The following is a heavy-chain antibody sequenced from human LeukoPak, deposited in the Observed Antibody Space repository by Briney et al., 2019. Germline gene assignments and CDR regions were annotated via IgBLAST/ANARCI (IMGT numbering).Heavy chain of an antibody. CDR3: AARLPLYGMDV. CDR1: GLNFNTYD. J-gene: IGHJ6*02. V-gene: IGHV3-23*01. D-gene: IGHD2-21*02. Sequence: PGGSLRLSCVGSGLNFNTYDLTWVRQAPGKGLEWVALFGTRHTHIFYADSVEGRFAIPRDNSKNTAYLQMNSLRVEDAAVYYCAARLPLYGMDVWGQGTTVTVSS. CDR2: FGTRHTHI.